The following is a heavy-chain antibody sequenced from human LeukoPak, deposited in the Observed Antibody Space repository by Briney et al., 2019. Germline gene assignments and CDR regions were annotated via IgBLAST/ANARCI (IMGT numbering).Heavy chain of an antibody. CDR3: ARVRRIAAAGWAFDI. D-gene: IGHD6-13*01. Sequence: SETLSLTCPVSGGSISSYYWSWVRQPPGKGLEWIGYIYYSGSTNYNPSLKSRVTISVDTSKNQFSLKLSSVTAADTAVYYCARVRRIAAAGWAFDIWGQGTMVTVSS. V-gene: IGHV4-59*01. J-gene: IGHJ3*02. CDR2: IYYSGST. CDR1: GGSISSYY.